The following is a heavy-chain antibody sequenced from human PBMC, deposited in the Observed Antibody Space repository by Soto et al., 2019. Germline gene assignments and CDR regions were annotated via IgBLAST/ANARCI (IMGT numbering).Heavy chain of an antibody. CDR3: EPRPNAYTGGNFDY. CDR1: GFTFSSYA. Sequence: PGGSLRLSCAASGFTFSSYAMSWVRQAPGKGLEWVSAISGSGGSTYYADSVKGRFTISRDNSKNTLYLQMNSLRAEDTAVYYCEPRPNAYTGGNFDYWGQGTLVTVSS. V-gene: IGHV3-23*01. CDR2: ISGSGGST. D-gene: IGHD3-16*01. J-gene: IGHJ4*02.